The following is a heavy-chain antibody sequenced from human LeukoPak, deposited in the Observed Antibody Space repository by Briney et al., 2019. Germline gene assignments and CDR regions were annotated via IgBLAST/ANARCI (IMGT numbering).Heavy chain of an antibody. CDR3: ASYPRNIPTPPFDY. V-gene: IGHV1-2*02. CDR2: INPNNGDT. J-gene: IGHJ4*02. D-gene: IGHD2-21*01. CDR1: GYTFTAQY. Sequence: ASVKVSCKASGYTFTAQYMHWVRQAPGQGLEWMGWINPNNGDTKYAQWFLGRVTMTRDTSTATAYMELSSLRSDDTAVYFCASYPRNIPTPPFDYWGQGTLVTVSS.